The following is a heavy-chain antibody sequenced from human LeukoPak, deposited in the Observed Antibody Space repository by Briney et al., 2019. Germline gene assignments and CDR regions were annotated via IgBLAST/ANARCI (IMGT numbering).Heavy chain of an antibody. CDR1: GFTFSNYW. J-gene: IGHJ4*02. CDR2: IKQDGSEE. Sequence: GGSLRLFCAASGFTFSNYWMSWVRQAPGKGLEWVANIKQDGSEEYYVDSVKGRFTISRDNAKNSLDLQVNSLRAEDTAVYYCARDQPGPYFDYWGQGTLVTVSS. CDR3: ARDQPGPYFDY. D-gene: IGHD2-21*01. V-gene: IGHV3-7*01.